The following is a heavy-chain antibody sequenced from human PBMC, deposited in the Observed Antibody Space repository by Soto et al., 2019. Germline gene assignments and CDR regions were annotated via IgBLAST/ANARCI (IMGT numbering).Heavy chain of an antibody. CDR3: AGLYYYGSGSHHPWFDP. V-gene: IGHV4-34*01. CDR2: INHSGST. D-gene: IGHD3-10*01. CDR1: GGSFSGYY. J-gene: IGHJ5*02. Sequence: SETLSLTCAVYGGSFSGYYWSWIRQPPGKGLEWIGEINHSGSTNYNPSLKSRVTISVDTSKNQFSLKLSSVTAADTAVYYCAGLYYYGSGSHHPWFDPWGQGTLVTVSS.